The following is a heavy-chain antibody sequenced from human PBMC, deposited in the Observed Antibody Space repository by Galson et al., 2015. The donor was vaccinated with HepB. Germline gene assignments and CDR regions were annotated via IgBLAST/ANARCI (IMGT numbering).Heavy chain of an antibody. CDR3: AKSHGDEYGLPSPDYYYYGLDV. D-gene: IGHD2-2*01. CDR2: IHNSGNT. CDR1: GGSISSYY. Sequence: LSLTCTISGGSISSYYWSWFRQPPGMGLEWIGYIHNSGNTNYNPSLKSRVTMSVDTSKSQFSLKLSSVTAADTAVYHCAKSHGDEYGLPSPDYYYYGLDVWGQGTTVTVSS. V-gene: IGHV4-59*01. J-gene: IGHJ6*02.